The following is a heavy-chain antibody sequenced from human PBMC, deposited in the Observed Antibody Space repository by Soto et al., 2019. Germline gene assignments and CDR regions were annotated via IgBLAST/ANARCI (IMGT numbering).Heavy chain of an antibody. CDR1: GFMFDDYA. D-gene: IGHD4-4*01. Sequence: EVQLVESGGGLVQPGRSLRLSCVASGFMFDDYAMHWVRQVPGKGLEWVSGISWDSGDIDYADSVKGRFTISRDNAKNSLYLQMNSLRGEDAAMYYCAKDRGHVYTIDVWGQGTTVTVS. J-gene: IGHJ6*02. V-gene: IGHV3-9*01. CDR2: ISWDSGDI. CDR3: AKDRGHVYTIDV.